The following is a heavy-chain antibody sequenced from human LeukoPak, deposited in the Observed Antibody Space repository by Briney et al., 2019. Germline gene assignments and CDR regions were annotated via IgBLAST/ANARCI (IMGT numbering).Heavy chain of an antibody. Sequence: SETLSLTCTVSGGSISSSSYYWGWIRQPPGKGLEWIGSIYYSGSTYYNPSLKSRVTISVHTSKNQFSLKLSSVTAADTAAYYCARDLLPYGDYVGGPDYWGQGTLVTVSS. D-gene: IGHD4-17*01. J-gene: IGHJ4*02. CDR3: ARDLLPYGDYVGGPDY. CDR2: IYYSGST. V-gene: IGHV4-39*07. CDR1: GGSISSSSYY.